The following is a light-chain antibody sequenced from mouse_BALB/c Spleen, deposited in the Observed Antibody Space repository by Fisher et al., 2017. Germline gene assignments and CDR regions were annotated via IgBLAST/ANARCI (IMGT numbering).Light chain of an antibody. V-gene: IGKV4-59*01. CDR3: HQRSSYPT. J-gene: IGKJ4*01. CDR1: SSVSY. Sequence: IVMTQTTAIMSASPGEKVTMTCSASSSVSYMHWYQQKSGTSPKRWIYDTSKLASGVPARFSGSGSGTSYSLTISSMEAEDAATYYCHQRSSYPTFGSGTKLEIK. CDR2: DTS.